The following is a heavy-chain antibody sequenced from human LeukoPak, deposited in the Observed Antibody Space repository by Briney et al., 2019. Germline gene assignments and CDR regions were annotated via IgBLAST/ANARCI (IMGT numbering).Heavy chain of an antibody. CDR1: GFTFSDYA. D-gene: IGHD3-9*01. CDR2: ISGSGDST. Sequence: GGSLRLSCAASGFTFSDYAMSWVRQAPGKGLEWVSAISGSGDSTYYADSVKGRFTISRDNSKNTLYLQMNSLRADDAAVYYCARASSKQLAGYLPDGFDIWGQGTMVTVSS. V-gene: IGHV3-23*01. CDR3: ARASSKQLAGYLPDGFDI. J-gene: IGHJ3*02.